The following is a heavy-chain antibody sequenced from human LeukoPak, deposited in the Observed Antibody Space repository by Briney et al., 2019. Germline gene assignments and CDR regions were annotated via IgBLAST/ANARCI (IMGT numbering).Heavy chain of an antibody. J-gene: IGHJ4*02. Sequence: AGSLRLSCAASGFTFDDYGMSWVRQDPGRRLEWVSTVDWSGGRTSYADSVKGRFTISRDNAKNSLYLQMNSLRAEDTALDFCVRSRSYYFDYWGQGTLVTVSS. D-gene: IGHD1-26*01. CDR1: GFTFDDYG. V-gene: IGHV3-20*04. CDR3: VRSRSYYFDY. CDR2: VDWSGGRT.